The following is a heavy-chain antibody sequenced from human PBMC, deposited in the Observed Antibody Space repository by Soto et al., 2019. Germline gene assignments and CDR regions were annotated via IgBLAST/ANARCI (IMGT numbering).Heavy chain of an antibody. D-gene: IGHD2-15*01. Sequence: KVSCKGSGYTFASYWIAWVRQMPGKGLQWMGIVYPGDSDTRYSPSFQGLVTISADKSINTASLQWSSLEASDTAMYYCARVQRFCTGGTCYIRFFDYWGQGTPVTVSS. CDR1: GYTFASYW. CDR2: VYPGDSDT. CDR3: ARVQRFCTGGTCYIRFFDY. J-gene: IGHJ4*02. V-gene: IGHV5-51*01.